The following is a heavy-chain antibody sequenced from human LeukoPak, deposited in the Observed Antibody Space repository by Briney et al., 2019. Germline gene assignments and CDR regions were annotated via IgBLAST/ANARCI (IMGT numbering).Heavy chain of an antibody. CDR1: GFTFSSYS. CDR2: ISSSSSYI. D-gene: IGHD4-17*01. CDR3: ARASYGDYVGYMDV. V-gene: IGHV3-21*01. J-gene: IGHJ6*03. Sequence: GGSLRLSCAASGFTFSSYSMNWVRQAPGKGLEWVSSISSSSSYIYYADSLKGRFTISRDNAKNSLYLQMNSLRAEDTAVYYCARASYGDYVGYMDVWGKGTTVTVSS.